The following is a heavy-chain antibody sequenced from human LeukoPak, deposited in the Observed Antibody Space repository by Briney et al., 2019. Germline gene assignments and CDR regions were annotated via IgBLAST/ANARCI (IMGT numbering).Heavy chain of an antibody. Sequence: GASVKVSCKAPGGTFSSHTISWVRQAPGQGLEWMGRIIPILGIANYAQKFQGRVTITADKSTSTAYMELSSLRSEDTAVYYCARDLEMAAYFDYWGQGTLVTVSS. CDR2: IIPILGIA. D-gene: IGHD5-24*01. V-gene: IGHV1-69*04. J-gene: IGHJ4*02. CDR3: ARDLEMAAYFDY. CDR1: GGTFSSHT.